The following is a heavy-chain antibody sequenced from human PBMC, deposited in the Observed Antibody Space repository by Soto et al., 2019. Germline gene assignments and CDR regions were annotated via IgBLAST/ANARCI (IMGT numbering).Heavy chain of an antibody. D-gene: IGHD2-2*01. CDR3: ATERDVCSSTSCYPGMDV. CDR1: GGSISSGDYY. Sequence: TAETLSLTCTVSGGSISSGDYYWSWIRQPPGKGLEWIGYIYYSGSTYYNPSLKSRVTISVDTSKNQFSLKLSSVPAPDTAVYSCATERDVCSSTSCYPGMDVWGQGTTVTVSS. CDR2: IYYSGST. J-gene: IGHJ6*02. V-gene: IGHV4-30-4*01.